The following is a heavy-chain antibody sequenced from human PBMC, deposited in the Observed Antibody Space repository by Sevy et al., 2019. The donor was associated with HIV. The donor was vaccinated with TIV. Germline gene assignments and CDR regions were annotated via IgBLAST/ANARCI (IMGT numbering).Heavy chain of an antibody. J-gene: IGHJ3*02. V-gene: IGHV3-53*01. Sequence: GGSLRLSCAASGFTVSDNYMSWVRQATGKGLQWVSVIYSDGSTYYADSVKGRFTISRDNSKNTPYLQMNSLRADDTAVYYSANHASDYDSSGYLERDAFDIWGQGTMVTVSS. D-gene: IGHD3-22*01. CDR3: ANHASDYDSSGYLERDAFDI. CDR2: IYSDGST. CDR1: GFTVSDNY.